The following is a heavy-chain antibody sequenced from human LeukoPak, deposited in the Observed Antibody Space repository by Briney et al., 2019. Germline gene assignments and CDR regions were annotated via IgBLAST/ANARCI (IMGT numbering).Heavy chain of an antibody. J-gene: IGHJ4*02. V-gene: IGHV4-59*01. CDR1: GGSISTYY. CDR3: ARDSHPVRGVIITAGYFDY. CDR2: IYFSGAT. Sequence: SETLSLTCTVSGGSISTYYWSWIRQSPGKGLEWIGYIYFSGATNYNPSLKSRVTISVDTSKNQFSLKLSSVTAADTAVYYCARDSHPVRGVIITAGYFDYWGQGTLVTVSS. D-gene: IGHD3-10*01.